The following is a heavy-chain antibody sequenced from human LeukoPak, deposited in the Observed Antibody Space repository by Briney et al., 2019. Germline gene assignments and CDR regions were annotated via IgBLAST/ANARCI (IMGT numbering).Heavy chain of an antibody. Sequence: SETLSLTCTVSGDSISTYYWSWIRQPPGKGLEWIGYIYYSGSTNYNPSLKSRVTISVDTSKNQFSLKLSSVTAADTAVYYCAGRDGLLWFGEFDYWGQGTLVTVSS. V-gene: IGHV4-59*01. CDR3: AGRDGLLWFGEFDY. CDR2: IYYSGST. CDR1: GDSISTYY. J-gene: IGHJ4*02. D-gene: IGHD3-10*01.